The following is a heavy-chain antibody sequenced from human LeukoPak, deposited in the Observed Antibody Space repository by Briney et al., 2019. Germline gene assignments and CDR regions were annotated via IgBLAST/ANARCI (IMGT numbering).Heavy chain of an antibody. Sequence: SGPTLLKPTQTLTLTCTFSGFSLYTSGVGVGWIRQPPGKALEWLALIYWDDVKRYSPSLRSRLTITKDTSKSQVVLTMTNMDPVDTATYYCAHRDDYSRGVYWGQGTLVTVSS. V-gene: IGHV2-5*02. CDR1: GFSLYTSGVG. J-gene: IGHJ4*02. CDR2: IYWDDVK. CDR3: AHRDDYSRGVY. D-gene: IGHD4-11*01.